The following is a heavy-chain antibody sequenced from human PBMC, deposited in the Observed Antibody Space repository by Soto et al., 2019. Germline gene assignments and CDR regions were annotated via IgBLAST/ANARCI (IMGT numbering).Heavy chain of an antibody. CDR2: IYSSGST. CDR3: VRDCSGGGCYSDYGMDV. D-gene: IGHD2-15*01. Sequence: SETLSLTCTVSGDSIRNYYWSWIRQPAGKGLEWIGRIYSSGSTDYNAALKSRVSMSVDRSKNQFFLKLTSVTAADTAVYYCVRDCSGGGCYSDYGMDVWGQGTTVTVSS. J-gene: IGHJ6*02. V-gene: IGHV4-4*07. CDR1: GDSIRNYY.